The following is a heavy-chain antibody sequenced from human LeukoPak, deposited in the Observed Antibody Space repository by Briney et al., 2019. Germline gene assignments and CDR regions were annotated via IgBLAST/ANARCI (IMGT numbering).Heavy chain of an antibody. J-gene: IGHJ4*02. Sequence: GGSLRLSCAASGFTFSSYWMHWVRQVPGKGLVWVSRINRDGGTTGYSDSVKGRFTISRDNAKDTLYLQMNGLRAEDTAVYYCAGNGVGYSAYWGQGALVSVCS. CDR2: INRDGGTT. CDR1: GFTFSSYW. D-gene: IGHD5-12*01. V-gene: IGHV3-74*01. CDR3: AGNGVGYSAY.